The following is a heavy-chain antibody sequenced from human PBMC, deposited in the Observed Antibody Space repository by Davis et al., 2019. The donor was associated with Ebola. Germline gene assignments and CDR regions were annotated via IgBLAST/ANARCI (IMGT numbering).Heavy chain of an antibody. J-gene: IGHJ5*02. CDR1: GGTFSSYA. Sequence: AASVKVSCKASGGTFSSYAISWVRQAPGQGLEWMGWINPNSGGTNYAQKFQGWVTMTRDTSISTAYMELSRLRSDDTAVYYCARDSSLATTSWFDPWGQGTLVTVSS. CDR2: INPNSGGT. D-gene: IGHD4-11*01. CDR3: ARDSSLATTSWFDP. V-gene: IGHV1-2*04.